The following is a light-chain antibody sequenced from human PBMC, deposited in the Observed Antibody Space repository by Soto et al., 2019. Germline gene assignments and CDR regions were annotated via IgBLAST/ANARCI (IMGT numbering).Light chain of an antibody. CDR2: EVF. CDR3: SSYTTSSARV. V-gene: IGLV2-14*01. J-gene: IGLJ1*01. CDR1: SSDVGAYDY. Sequence: QSVLTQPASVSGSPGQSITISCTGTSSDVGAYDYVSWYQQHPGKAPRLLIYEVFNRPSGVSDRFSGSKSANTASLTISGLQAEDESYYYCSSYTTSSARVFGRGTKVTVL.